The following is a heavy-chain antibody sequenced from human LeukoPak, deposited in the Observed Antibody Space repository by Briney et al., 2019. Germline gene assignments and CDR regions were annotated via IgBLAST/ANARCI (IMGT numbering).Heavy chain of an antibody. V-gene: IGHV4-38-2*02. CDR2: IYHSGST. CDR3: ASGTWGFYDTTVGVY. D-gene: IGHD3-22*01. CDR1: GYSISSGYY. J-gene: IGHJ4*02. Sequence: SETLSLTCTVSGYSISSGYYWGWIRQPPGKGLEWIGSIYHSGSTYYNPSLKSRVTISVDTSKNQFSLKLSSVTAADTAVFYCASGTWGFYDTTVGVYWGQGTLVTVSS.